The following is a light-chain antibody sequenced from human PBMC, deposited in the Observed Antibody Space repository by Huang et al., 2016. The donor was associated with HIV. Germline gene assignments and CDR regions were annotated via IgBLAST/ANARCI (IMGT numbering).Light chain of an antibody. J-gene: IGKJ2*01. CDR2: GAS. CDR1: QDIRNY. Sequence: IQMTQSLASLSASVGDRITISCQASQDIRNYLNWNQQKPGKAPTLLIYGASNLETGDPSRFSGNGSGTDFTITISSLQSEDIATYYCQQYDNLYTFGQGTKLEIK. CDR3: QQYDNLYT. V-gene: IGKV1-33*01.